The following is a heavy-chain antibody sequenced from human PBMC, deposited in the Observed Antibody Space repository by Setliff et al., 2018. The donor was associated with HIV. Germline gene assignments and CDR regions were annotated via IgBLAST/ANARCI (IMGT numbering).Heavy chain of an antibody. J-gene: IGHJ4*02. CDR1: GYTFTNYW. CDR2: IYPGDSVT. CDR3: IRRRRAPGTEDLEAV. Sequence: PGESLKISCRASGYTFTNYWIGWVRQMPGKGLEWIGVIYPGDSVTRYGPSFHGQVFISPDRSITTAYQEWSSLKPSDTAMYYCIRRRRAPGTEDLEAVWGQGTLVTVSS. D-gene: IGHD1-26*01. V-gene: IGHV5-51*01.